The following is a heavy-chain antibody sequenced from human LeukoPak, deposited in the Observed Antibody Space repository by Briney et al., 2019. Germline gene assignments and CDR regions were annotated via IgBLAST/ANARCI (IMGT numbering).Heavy chain of an antibody. CDR2: IKQDGREK. J-gene: IGHJ6*02. V-gene: IGHV3-7*01. D-gene: IGHD3-3*01. CDR3: ARDLEDFWSGYLGYYYYGMDV. CDR1: GFTFSSYW. Sequence: GGSLRLSCAASGFTFSSYWMSWVRQAPGKGLEGVANIKQDGREKYYVDSVKGRFTISRDNAKNSLYLQMNSLRAEDTAVYYCARDLEDFWSGYLGYYYYGMDVWGQGTTVTVSS.